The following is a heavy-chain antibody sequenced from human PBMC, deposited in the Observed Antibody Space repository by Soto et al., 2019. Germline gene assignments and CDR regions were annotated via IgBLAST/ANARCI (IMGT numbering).Heavy chain of an antibody. V-gene: IGHV1-69*04. CDR1: GGTFSSYT. Sequence: GASVKVSCKASGGTFSSYTISWVRQAPGQGLEWMGRIIPILGIANYAQKFQGRVTITADKSTSTAYMELSSLRSEDTAVYYCAREISPPDRYFDWSGPGSWGQGTLVTVSS. J-gene: IGHJ5*02. CDR2: IIPILGIA. D-gene: IGHD3-9*01. CDR3: AREISPPDRYFDWSGPGS.